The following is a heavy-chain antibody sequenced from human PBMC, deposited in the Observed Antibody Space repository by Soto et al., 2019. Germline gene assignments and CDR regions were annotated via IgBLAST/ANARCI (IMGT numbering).Heavy chain of an antibody. J-gene: IGHJ4*02. CDR1: GLTFSNYW. D-gene: IGHD2-21*01. Sequence: PGGSLRLSCVASGLTFSNYWMTWVRQTPGKGLEWVANIDQDESRKNYVDSVKGRFIISRDNSRNSVYLQMNSLTADDTGIYYCATDILIRDYWGQGTRVTV. CDR2: IDQDESRK. V-gene: IGHV3-7*03. CDR3: ATDILIRDY.